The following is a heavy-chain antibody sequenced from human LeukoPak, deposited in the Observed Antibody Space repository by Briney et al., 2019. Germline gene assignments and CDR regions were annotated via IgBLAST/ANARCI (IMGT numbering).Heavy chain of an antibody. J-gene: IGHJ3*02. D-gene: IGHD3-3*01. CDR3: ARVFTYYDFWSGYYHAFDI. CDR1: GGSISSSSYY. V-gene: IGHV4-39*07. CDR2: IYYSGST. Sequence: SETLSLTCTVSGGSISSSSYYWGWIRQPPGKGLEWIGSIYYSGSTYYNPSLKSRVTISVDTSKNQFSLKLSSVTAADTAVYYCARVFTYYDFWSGYYHAFDIWGQGTMVTVSS.